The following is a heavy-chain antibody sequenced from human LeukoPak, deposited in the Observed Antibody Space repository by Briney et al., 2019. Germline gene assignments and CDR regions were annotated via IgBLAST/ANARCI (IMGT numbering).Heavy chain of an antibody. CDR2: IYYSGST. V-gene: IGHV4-39*07. Sequence: SETLSLTCTVSGGSISGSSYYWGWIRQPPGKGLEWIGSIYYSGSTYYNPSLKSRVTISVDTSKNQFSLKLSSVTAADTAVYYCARGTLYYDFWSGYFGYWGQGTLVTVSS. J-gene: IGHJ4*02. D-gene: IGHD3-3*01. CDR3: ARGTLYYDFWSGYFGY. CDR1: GGSISGSSYY.